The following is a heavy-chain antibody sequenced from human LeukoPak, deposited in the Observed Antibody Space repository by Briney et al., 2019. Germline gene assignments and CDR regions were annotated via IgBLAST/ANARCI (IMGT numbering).Heavy chain of an antibody. Sequence: GGSLRLSCAASGFTFSSYEMNWVRQAPGKGLEWVSYISSSGSTIYYADSVQGRFTISRDNAKNSLYLQMNSLRAEDTAVYYCAELGITMIGGVWGKGTTVTISS. CDR3: AELGITMIGGV. CDR1: GFTFSSYE. J-gene: IGHJ6*04. CDR2: ISSSGSTI. D-gene: IGHD3-10*02. V-gene: IGHV3-48*03.